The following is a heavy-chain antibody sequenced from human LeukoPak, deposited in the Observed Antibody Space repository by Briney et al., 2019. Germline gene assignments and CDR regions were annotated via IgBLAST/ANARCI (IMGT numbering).Heavy chain of an antibody. Sequence: ASVKVSCKASGYTFTSYGISWVRQAPGQGLEWMGWINPNSGGTNYAQKFQGRVTMTRDTSISTAYMEVSRLRFDDTAVYYCARGSAVAGNDYWGQGTLVTVSS. CDR1: GYTFTSYG. J-gene: IGHJ4*02. CDR2: INPNSGGT. V-gene: IGHV1-2*02. CDR3: ARGSAVAGNDY. D-gene: IGHD6-19*01.